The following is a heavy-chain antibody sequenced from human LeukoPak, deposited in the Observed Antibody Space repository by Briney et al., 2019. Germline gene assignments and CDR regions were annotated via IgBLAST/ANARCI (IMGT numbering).Heavy chain of an antibody. V-gene: IGHV4-31*03. CDR3: AREVLRHLSGIGDALDI. J-gene: IGHJ3*02. CDR2: IYYSGST. CDR1: GGSISSGGYY. D-gene: IGHD1-14*01. Sequence: PSQTLSLTCTVSGGSISSGGYYWSWIRQHPGKGLEWIGYIYYSGSTYYNPSLKSRVTISVDTSKNQFSLKLSSVTAADTAVYYCAREVLRHLSGIGDALDIWGQGTMVTVSS.